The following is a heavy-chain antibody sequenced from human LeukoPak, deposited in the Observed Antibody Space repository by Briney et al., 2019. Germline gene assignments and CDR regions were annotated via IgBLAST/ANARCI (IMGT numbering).Heavy chain of an antibody. CDR1: GGSISSYY. Sequence: PSETLSLTCTVSGGSISSYYWSWIRQPPGKGLEWIGYIYYSGSTNYNPSLKSRVTIPVDTSKNQFSLKLSSVTAADTAVYYCARFPYSSSWYSYYYYGMDVWGQGTTVTVSS. J-gene: IGHJ6*02. CDR2: IYYSGST. CDR3: ARFPYSSSWYSYYYYGMDV. V-gene: IGHV4-59*01. D-gene: IGHD6-13*01.